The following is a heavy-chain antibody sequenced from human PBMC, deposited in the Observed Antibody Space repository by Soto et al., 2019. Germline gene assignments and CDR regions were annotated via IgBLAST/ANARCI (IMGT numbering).Heavy chain of an antibody. J-gene: IGHJ4*02. V-gene: IGHV4-31*03. D-gene: IGHD5-12*01. CDR3: ARSLRGYSGYVEDYFDY. Sequence: SETLSLTCTVSGGSISSGGYYWSWIRQHPGKGLEWIGYIYYSGSTYYNPSLKSRVTISVDTSKNRFSLELSSVTAADTAVYYCARSLRGYSGYVEDYFDYWGQGTLVTVSS. CDR2: IYYSGST. CDR1: GGSISSGGYY.